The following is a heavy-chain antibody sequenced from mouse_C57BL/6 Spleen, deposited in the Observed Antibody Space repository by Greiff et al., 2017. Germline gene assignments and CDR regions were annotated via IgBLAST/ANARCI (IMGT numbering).Heavy chain of an antibody. J-gene: IGHJ4*01. Sequence: EVQRVESGGGLVQSGRSLRLSCATSGFTFSDFYMEWVRQAPGKGLEWIAASRNKANDYTTEYSASVKGRFIVARETSQSILYLQMNALRAEDTAIYYCARDAWLGGAMDYWGQGTSVTVSS. CDR1: GFTFSDFY. CDR2: SRNKANDYTT. D-gene: IGHD3-3*01. CDR3: ARDAWLGGAMDY. V-gene: IGHV7-1*01.